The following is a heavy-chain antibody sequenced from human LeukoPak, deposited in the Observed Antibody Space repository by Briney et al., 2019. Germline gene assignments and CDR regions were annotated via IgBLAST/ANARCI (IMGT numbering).Heavy chain of an antibody. Sequence: PSQTLSLTCAISGDSVSSNSAAWNWIRQSPSRGLEWLGRTYYRSKWYNDYAVSVKSRITINPDTSKNQFSLKLSSVTAADTAVYYCARGRKYTSGYRVTELGSGYSDYWGQGTLVTVSS. D-gene: IGHD5-18*01. J-gene: IGHJ4*02. V-gene: IGHV6-1*01. CDR2: TYYRSKWYN. CDR3: ARGRKYTSGYRVTELGSGYSDY. CDR1: GDSVSSNSAA.